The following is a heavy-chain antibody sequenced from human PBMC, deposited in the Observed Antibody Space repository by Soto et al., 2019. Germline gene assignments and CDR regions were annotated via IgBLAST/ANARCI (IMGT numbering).Heavy chain of an antibody. D-gene: IGHD3-22*01. CDR2: IYSGGST. CDR3: ERVFKGSGYYSWPYYYYGMDP. CDR1: GFTVSSNY. J-gene: IGHJ6*02. V-gene: IGHV3-53*01. Sequence: GGSLRLSCAASGFTVSSNYMSWVRQAPGKGLEWVSVIYSGGSTYYADSVKGRFTISRDNSKNTLYLQMNSLRAEDTAVYYCERVFKGSGYYSWPYYYYGMDPWGQGTTVTVSS.